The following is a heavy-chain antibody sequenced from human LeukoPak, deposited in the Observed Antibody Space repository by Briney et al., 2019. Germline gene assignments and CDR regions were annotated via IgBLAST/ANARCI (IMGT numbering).Heavy chain of an antibody. D-gene: IGHD3-10*01. J-gene: IGHJ5*02. Sequence: SETLSLTCTVSGGSISSYYWSWIRQPPGKGLEWIGYIYYSGSTNYNPSLKSRVTISVDTSKNQFSLKLSSVTAADTAVYYCARRITMVRGVITNWFDPWGQGTLVTVSS. V-gene: IGHV4-59*01. CDR1: GGSISSYY. CDR3: ARRITMVRGVITNWFDP. CDR2: IYYSGST.